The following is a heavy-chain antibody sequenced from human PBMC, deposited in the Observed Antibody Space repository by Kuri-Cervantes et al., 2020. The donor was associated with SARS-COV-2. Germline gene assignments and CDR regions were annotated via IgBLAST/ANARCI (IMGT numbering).Heavy chain of an antibody. CDR3: AKVETASLDY. V-gene: IGHV3-30*02. J-gene: IGHJ4*02. Sequence: GESLKISCAASGFTVSDYYMSWVRQAPGKGLEWVAFLRYDGGEKHYADSVKGRFTISRDNSKNSLYLEMNSLRPEDTAVYYCAKVETASLDYWGQGTLVTVSS. D-gene: IGHD3-3*01. CDR1: GFTVSDYY. CDR2: LRYDGGEK.